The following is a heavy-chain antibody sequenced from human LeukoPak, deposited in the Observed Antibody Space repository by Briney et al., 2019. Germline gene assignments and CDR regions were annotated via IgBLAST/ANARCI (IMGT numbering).Heavy chain of an antibody. CDR1: GGSISSGDYY. CDR2: IYYSGST. CDR3: ARGRGGSCYSVCDYYYGMDV. Sequence: PLQTLSLTCTVSGGSISSGDYYWSWIRQPPGKGLEWIGYIYYSGSTYYNPSLKSRVTISVDTSKNQFSLKLSSVTAADTAVYYCARGRGGSCYSVCDYYYGMDVWGQGTTVTVSS. J-gene: IGHJ6*02. V-gene: IGHV4-30-4*01. D-gene: IGHD2-15*01.